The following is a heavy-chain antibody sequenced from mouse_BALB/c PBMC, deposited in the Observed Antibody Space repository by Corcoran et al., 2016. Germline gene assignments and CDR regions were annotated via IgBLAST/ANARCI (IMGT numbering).Heavy chain of an antibody. J-gene: IGHJ4*01. CDR1: GYTFTDYV. V-gene: IGHV1-81*01. CDR2: IYPGSGST. Sequence: QVQLQQSGPELVKPGASVKMSCKASGYTFTDYVISWVKQRTGQGLEWIGEIYPGSGSTYYQEKLKGKATLKADKSSNTAYMQLSSLTYEDSAVYFCARVRNYYGISYAMYYWGQGTSVTVSS. D-gene: IGHD1-1*01. CDR3: ARVRNYYGISYAMYY.